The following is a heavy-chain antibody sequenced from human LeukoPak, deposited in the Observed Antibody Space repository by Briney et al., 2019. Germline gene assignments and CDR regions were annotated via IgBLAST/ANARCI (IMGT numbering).Heavy chain of an antibody. D-gene: IGHD3-22*01. CDR2: IYYSGST. CDR3: ARVPYYYDSSGYPYYFDY. V-gene: IGHV4-59*01. Sequence: PSQTLSLTCPVSGGSISSYYWSWIRQPPGKGLEWIGYIYYSGSTNYNPSLKSRVTISVDTSKNQFSLKLSSVTAADTAVYYCARVPYYYDSSGYPYYFDYWGQGTLVTVSS. CDR1: GGSISSYY. J-gene: IGHJ4*02.